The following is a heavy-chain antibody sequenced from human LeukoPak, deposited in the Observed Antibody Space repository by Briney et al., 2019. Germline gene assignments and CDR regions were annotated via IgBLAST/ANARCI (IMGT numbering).Heavy chain of an antibody. CDR1: GYSFTGYW. CDR3: ARHTGSTGAFDI. V-gene: IGHV5-51*01. J-gene: IGHJ3*02. CDR2: IYPADSDS. D-gene: IGHD1-1*01. Sequence: GESLKISRKGSGYSFTGYWIGWVRQMPGKGLEWMGMIYPADSDSRYSPSFQGQVTISADKSINIAYLQWSSLKASDTAMYYCARHTGSTGAFDIWGQGTMVTVSS.